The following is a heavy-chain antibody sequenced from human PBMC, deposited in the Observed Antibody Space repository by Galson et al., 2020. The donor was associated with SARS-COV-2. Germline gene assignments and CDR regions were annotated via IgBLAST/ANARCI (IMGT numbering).Heavy chain of an antibody. V-gene: IGHV4-59*08. CDR1: GGSISTYY. D-gene: IGHD2-15*01. CDR2: MYYSGTT. CDR3: ARHILGGGYYYGLDV. Sequence: ETSETLSLTCTVSGGSISTYYYSWIRQSLGKGLEWIGYMYYSGTTKENPSLKSRVTISVDTSENQFSLKLTSVTAADTAVYYCARHILGGGYYYGLDVWGQGTTVTVSS. J-gene: IGHJ6*02.